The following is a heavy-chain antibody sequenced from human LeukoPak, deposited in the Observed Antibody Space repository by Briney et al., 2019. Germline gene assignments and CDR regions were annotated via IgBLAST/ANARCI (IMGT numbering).Heavy chain of an antibody. CDR3: ARGSRDGYNTFDY. Sequence: KPSGNPSPTLPFSGGSISRRSFHLGWGPPSPREGPGWVGSGYHSGTTYYNPSLESRVSIFIDTSKNQFSLKLSSVTAADTAVYYCARGSRDGYNTFDYWGQGTLVTVSS. D-gene: IGHD5-24*01. J-gene: IGHJ4*02. CDR1: GGSISRRSFH. CDR2: GYHSGTT. V-gene: IGHV4-39*01.